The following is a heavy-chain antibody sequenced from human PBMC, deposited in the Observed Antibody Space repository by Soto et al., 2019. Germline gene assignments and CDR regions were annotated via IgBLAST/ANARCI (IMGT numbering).Heavy chain of an antibody. CDR2: ISWNSGSI. V-gene: IGHV3-9*01. CDR1: GFTFDDYA. J-gene: IGHJ4*02. D-gene: IGHD2-21*02. CDR3: AKDSMGGDYYSGFDY. Sequence: GGSLRLSCAASGFTFDDYAMHWVRQAPGKGLEWVSGISWNSGSIGYADSVKGRFTISRDNAKNSLYLQMNSLRAEDTALYYCAKDSMGGDYYSGFDYWGQGTLVTVSS.